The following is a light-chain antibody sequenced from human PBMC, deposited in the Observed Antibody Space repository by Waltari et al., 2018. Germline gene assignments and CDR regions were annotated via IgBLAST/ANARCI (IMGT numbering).Light chain of an antibody. Sequence: QSALTQHPSASGSPGQSVTLPFTGTSRDIGGYKYVSWYRQHPGKGPKLLIYGVSKRPSGVPNRFSGSKSGNTASLTVSGLQAEDEADYYCSSYAGSNNLVFGTGTKVTVL. V-gene: IGLV2-8*01. CDR2: GVS. CDR1: SRDIGGYKY. CDR3: SSYAGSNNLV. J-gene: IGLJ1*01.